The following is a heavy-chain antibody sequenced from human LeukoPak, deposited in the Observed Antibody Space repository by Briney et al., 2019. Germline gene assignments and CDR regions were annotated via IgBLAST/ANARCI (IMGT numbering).Heavy chain of an antibody. CDR3: ARALASLAYCSSTSCYIWFDP. Sequence: SETLSLTCTVSGGSISSYYWSWIRQPPGKGLEWIGHIYYSGSTNYSPSLKSRVTISIDTSKNQFSLKLSSVTAADTAVYYCARALASLAYCSSTSCYIWFDPWGQGTLVTVSS. CDR1: GGSISSYY. D-gene: IGHD2-2*02. J-gene: IGHJ5*02. V-gene: IGHV4-59*01. CDR2: IYYSGST.